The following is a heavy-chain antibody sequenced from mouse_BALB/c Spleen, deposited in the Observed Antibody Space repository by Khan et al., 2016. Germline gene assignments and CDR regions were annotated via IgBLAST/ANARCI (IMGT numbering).Heavy chain of an antibody. D-gene: IGHD2-1*01. V-gene: IGHV1-15*01. Sequence: VQLQESGAELVRPGASVTLSCKASGYTFPDYEMHWVKQTPVHGLQWIGSIDPETGGTAYNQKFKGKATLTAGRSSSTSYMELRSLTSEESAVYYCTRKGIFYGTYDFDSWGQGTTLTVSS. CDR2: IDPETGGT. CDR1: GYTFPDYE. CDR3: TRKGIFYGTYDFDS. J-gene: IGHJ2*01.